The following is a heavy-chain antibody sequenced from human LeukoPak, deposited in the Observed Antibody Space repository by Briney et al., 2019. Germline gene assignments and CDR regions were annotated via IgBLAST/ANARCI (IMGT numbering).Heavy chain of an antibody. V-gene: IGHV3-21*01. D-gene: IGHD1-20*01. CDR1: GFTFSSYS. CDR3: ARDERLTGTPDAFDI. CDR2: ISSSSSYI. Sequence: PGGSLRLSCAASGFTFSSYSMNWVRQAPGKGLEWVSSISSSSSYIYYADSVKGRFTISRDNAKNSLYLQMNSLRAEDTAVYYCARDERLTGTPDAFDIWGQGTMVTVSS. J-gene: IGHJ3*02.